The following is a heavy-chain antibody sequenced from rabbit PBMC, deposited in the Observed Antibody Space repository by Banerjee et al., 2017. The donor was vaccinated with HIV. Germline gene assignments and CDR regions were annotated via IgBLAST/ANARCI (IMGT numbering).Heavy chain of an antibody. CDR3: ARDLDGVIGWNFGF. D-gene: IGHD4-1*01. J-gene: IGHJ3*01. CDR1: GIDFSNY. CDR2: GT. V-gene: IGHV1S45*01. Sequence: QEQLVESGGGLVQPGGSLKLSCKASGIDFSNYMCWVRQAPGKGLEWIGCGTYYASWARGRFTFSKTSSTTVTLQMTSLTAADTATYFCARDLDGVIGWNFGFWGPGTLVTVS.